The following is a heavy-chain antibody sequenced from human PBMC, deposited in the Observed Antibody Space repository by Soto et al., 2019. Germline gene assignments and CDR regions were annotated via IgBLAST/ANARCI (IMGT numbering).Heavy chain of an antibody. Sequence: SGPTLVNPTQTLTLTSTFSGFSLSTSGMRVGWIREPPGKALEWLARIDWHDDKFYSTSLKTRLTISKDPSKSQVVLTRTNMDPVDPAPYYCARSIASLDYYDSSGYYLTRGDAFDIWRQGTMVTVSS. V-gene: IGHV2-70*04. J-gene: IGHJ3*02. CDR3: ARSIASLDYYDSSGYYLTRGDAFDI. CDR1: GFSLSTSGMR. CDR2: IDWHDDK. D-gene: IGHD3-22*01.